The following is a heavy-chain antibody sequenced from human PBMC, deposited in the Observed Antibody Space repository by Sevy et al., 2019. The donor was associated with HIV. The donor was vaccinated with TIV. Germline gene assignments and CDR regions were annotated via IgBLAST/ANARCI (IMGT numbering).Heavy chain of an antibody. D-gene: IGHD3-9*01. V-gene: IGHV3-30*04. Sequence: GGSLRLSCAASGFTFSHYAMHWVRQAPGKGLEWVAVISYDGINKYYAESVRGRFTISRDYSRNTLYLQMNSLRAEDTAVYYCAHPVLRFFDWLEIDYWGQGTLVTVSS. J-gene: IGHJ4*02. CDR2: ISYDGINK. CDR1: GFTFSHYA. CDR3: AHPVLRFFDWLEIDY.